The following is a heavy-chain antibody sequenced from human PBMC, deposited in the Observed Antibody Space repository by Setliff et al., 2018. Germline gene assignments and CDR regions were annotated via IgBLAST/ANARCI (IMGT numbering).Heavy chain of an antibody. Sequence: SVKVSCKASGGTFSSYAISWVRQAPGQGLEWMGGIIPILGIANYAQKFQGRVTVTADKSTSTAYMELSSLRSEDTAVYYCASSVVTGVYYYYYMDVWGKGTTVTVSS. J-gene: IGHJ6*03. V-gene: IGHV1-69*10. CDR2: IIPILGIA. D-gene: IGHD3-22*01. CDR1: GGTFSSYA. CDR3: ASSVVTGVYYYYYMDV.